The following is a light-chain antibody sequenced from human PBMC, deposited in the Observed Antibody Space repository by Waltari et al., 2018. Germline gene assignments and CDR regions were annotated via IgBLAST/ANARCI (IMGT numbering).Light chain of an antibody. CDR1: VLSQKY. J-gene: IGLJ3*02. CDR2: EDT. V-gene: IGLV3-27*01. CDR3: YSASDNNWV. Sequence: SYELTQPSSVSVSPGQTARITCPGDVLSQKYARWLQQKPGQAPLLLIYEDTKRPSGLPGRCSGSSSGTTVTLTITGAQVEDEADYYCYSASDNNWVFGGGTMLTVL.